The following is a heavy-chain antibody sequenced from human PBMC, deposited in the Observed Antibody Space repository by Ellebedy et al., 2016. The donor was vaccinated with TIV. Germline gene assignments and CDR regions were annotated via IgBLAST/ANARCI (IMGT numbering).Heavy chain of an antibody. J-gene: IGHJ4*02. CDR1: GFSFRDNW. CDR2: INQDGSEK. Sequence: PGGSLRLSCAASGFSFRDNWMDWVRQAPGKGLEWVANINQDGSEKYYVDSVKGRFTISRDNAKNLLYLQMNSLRAEDTAMYYCSTSLNFWGQGALVTVSS. V-gene: IGHV3-7*01. CDR3: STSLNF.